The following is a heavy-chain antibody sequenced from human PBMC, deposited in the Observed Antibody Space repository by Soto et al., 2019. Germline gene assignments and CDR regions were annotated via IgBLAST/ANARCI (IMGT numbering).Heavy chain of an antibody. CDR1: GFTFSSYG. J-gene: IGHJ4*02. D-gene: IGHD7-27*01. V-gene: IGHV3-33*01. CDR2: IWYDGSNK. Sequence: QVQLVESGGGVVQPGRSLRLSCAASGFTFSSYGMHWVRQAPGKGLEWVAVIWYDGSNKYYADSVKGRFTISRDNSNNTLYLHMNSLRAEDTAVYYCASLGRGLDYGGQGTLVTVSS. CDR3: ASLGRGLDY.